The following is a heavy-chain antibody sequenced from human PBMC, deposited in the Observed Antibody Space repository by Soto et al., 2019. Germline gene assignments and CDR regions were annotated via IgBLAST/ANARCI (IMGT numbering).Heavy chain of an antibody. V-gene: IGHV1-3*01. D-gene: IGHD6-13*01. Sequence: GASVKVSCKASGYTFTSYAMHWVRQAPGQRLEWMGWINAGNGNTKYSQKFQGRVTITRDTSASTAYMELSSLRSEDTAVYYCARGPTQQLVGGFYYYYYMDVWGKGTTVTVSS. CDR2: INAGNGNT. J-gene: IGHJ6*03. CDR3: ARGPTQQLVGGFYYYYYMDV. CDR1: GYTFTSYA.